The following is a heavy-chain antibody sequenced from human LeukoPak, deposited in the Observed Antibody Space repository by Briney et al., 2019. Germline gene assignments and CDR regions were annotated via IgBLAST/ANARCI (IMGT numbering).Heavy chain of an antibody. CDR3: ARLRGYSYGYGPQYYFDY. V-gene: IGHV4-59*12. CDR1: GGSISSYY. J-gene: IGHJ4*02. CDR2: IYYSGST. D-gene: IGHD5-18*01. Sequence: SETLSLTCTVSGGSISSYYWSWIRQPPGKGLEWIGYIYYSGSTNYNPSLKSRVTISVDTSKNQFSLKLSSVTAADTAVYYCARLRGYSYGYGPQYYFDYWGQGTLVTVSS.